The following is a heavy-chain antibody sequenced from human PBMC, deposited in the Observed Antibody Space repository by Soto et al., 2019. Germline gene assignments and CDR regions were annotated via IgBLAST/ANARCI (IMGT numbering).Heavy chain of an antibody. Sequence: LSLTCTVSGGSISSYYWSWIRQPPGKGLEWIGYIYYSGSTNYNPSLKSRVTISVDTSKNQFSLKLSSVTAADTAVYYCARIAYLYNSSIGGWFDPWGQGTLVTVSS. CDR2: IYYSGST. J-gene: IGHJ5*02. D-gene: IGHD6-13*01. V-gene: IGHV4-59*01. CDR1: GGSISSYY. CDR3: ARIAYLYNSSIGGWFDP.